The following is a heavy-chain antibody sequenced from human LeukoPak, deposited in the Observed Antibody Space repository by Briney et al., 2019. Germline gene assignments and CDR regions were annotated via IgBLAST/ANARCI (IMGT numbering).Heavy chain of an antibody. CDR3: AREHTPYGSGCTAAY. J-gene: IGHJ4*02. Sequence: PGGSLRLSCAASGFTFSSYGMNWVRQAPGKGLEWVSYISPSSSTMYYADSGKGRFTISRDNAKNSLYLQVNSLRAEDTAVYYCAREHTPYGSGCTAAYWGQGTLVTVSS. D-gene: IGHD6-19*01. CDR2: ISPSSSTM. CDR1: GFTFSSYG. V-gene: IGHV3-48*01.